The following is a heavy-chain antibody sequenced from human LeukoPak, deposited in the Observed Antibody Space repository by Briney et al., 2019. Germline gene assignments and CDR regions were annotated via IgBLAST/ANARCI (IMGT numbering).Heavy chain of an antibody. CDR2: ISGSGAMT. D-gene: IGHD3-10*01. CDR1: GFTFNNHA. J-gene: IGHJ4*02. Sequence: GGSLRLSCAASGFTFNNHAMIWVRQAPGKGLEWVSSISGSGAMTYYGDSVKGRFTISRDNAMDTLYLQMNSLRADDTAVYYCAKDRVDGSGSQFDSWGQGSLVIVSS. CDR3: AKDRVDGSGSQFDS. V-gene: IGHV3-23*01.